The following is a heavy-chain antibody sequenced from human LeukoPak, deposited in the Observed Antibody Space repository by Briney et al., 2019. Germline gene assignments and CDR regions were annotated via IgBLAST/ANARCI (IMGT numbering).Heavy chain of an antibody. J-gene: IGHJ1*01. CDR3: AKKDDYDGLEYFQH. CDR2: ISGSGGST. D-gene: IGHD4-17*01. V-gene: IGHV3-23*01. CDR1: GFTFSSYA. Sequence: GGSLRLSCAASGFTFSSYATSWVRQAPGKGLEWVSAISGSGGSTYYADSVKGRFTISRDNSKNTLYQQMNSLRAEDTAVYYCAKKDDYDGLEYFQHWGQGTLVTVSS.